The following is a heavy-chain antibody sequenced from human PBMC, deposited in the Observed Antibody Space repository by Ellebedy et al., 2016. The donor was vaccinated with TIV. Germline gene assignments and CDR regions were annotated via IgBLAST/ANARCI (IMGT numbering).Heavy chain of an antibody. CDR1: GFTFSSYV. J-gene: IGHJ4*02. V-gene: IGHV3-30-3*01. CDR3: ARQETRGMWVIDS. CDR2: ISYDGSNK. Sequence: GESLKISCAASGFTFSSYVIHWVRQAPGKGLEWVTLISYDGSNKYYADSVKGRFTISRDKSKNTLYLQMDSLRVEDTAVYYCARQETRGMWVIDSWGQGTLVTVSS. D-gene: IGHD1-26*01.